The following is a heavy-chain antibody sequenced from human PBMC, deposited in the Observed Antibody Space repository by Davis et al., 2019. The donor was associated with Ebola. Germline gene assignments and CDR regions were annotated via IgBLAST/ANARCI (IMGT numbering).Heavy chain of an antibody. CDR1: GFSFTNYD. V-gene: IGHV3-7*01. D-gene: IGHD6-25*01. J-gene: IGHJ5*02. CDR3: AKDSGWQMSP. CDR2: IKQDGSDT. Sequence: PGGSLRLSCAASGFSFTNYDMHWVRQAPGRGLEWAAKIKQDGSDTYYLASVKGRFTISRDNAKNSLYLQINSLRAEDTAVYYCAKDSGWQMSPWGQGTLVAVSS.